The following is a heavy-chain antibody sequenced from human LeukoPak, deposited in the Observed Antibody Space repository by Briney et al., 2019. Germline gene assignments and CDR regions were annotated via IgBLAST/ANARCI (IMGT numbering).Heavy chain of an antibody. Sequence: GGSLRLSCAASGFTFSSYGMHWVRQAPGKGLEWVAVISYDGSNKYYADSVKGQFTISRDNSKNTLYLQMNSLRAEDTAVYYCAKGQPRFDYWGQGTLVTVSS. D-gene: IGHD6-13*01. CDR1: GFTFSSYG. CDR3: AKGQPRFDY. CDR2: ISYDGSNK. J-gene: IGHJ4*02. V-gene: IGHV3-30*18.